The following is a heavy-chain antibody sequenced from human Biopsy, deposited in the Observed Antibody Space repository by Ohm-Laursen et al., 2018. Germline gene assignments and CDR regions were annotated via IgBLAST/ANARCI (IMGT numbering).Heavy chain of an antibody. Sequence: SLRLSCTGSGFTFSSHAMSWVRQAPGKGLECVSLINGSGGSTYYADPVKGRFTISRDNSKSTLYLQMNSLRAEDTAMYYCARDLYDFCGGCPFDPWGQGTLVTVSP. CDR1: GFTFSSHA. CDR3: ARDLYDFCGGCPFDP. J-gene: IGHJ5*02. CDR2: INGSGGST. D-gene: IGHD3-3*01. V-gene: IGHV3-23*01.